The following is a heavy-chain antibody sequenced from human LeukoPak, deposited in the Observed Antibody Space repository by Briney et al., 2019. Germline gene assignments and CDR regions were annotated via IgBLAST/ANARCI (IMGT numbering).Heavy chain of an antibody. CDR1: GFTFDDYA. CDR2: ISWNSGSI. D-gene: IGHD3-22*01. CDR3: AKGRYYDSSGYLDY. Sequence: GGSLRLSCAASGFTFDDYAMHWVRQAPGKGLEWVSGISWNSGSIGYADSVKGRFTISRDNAKNSLYLQMNSLRAEDMALYYRAKGRYYDSSGYLDYWGQGTLVTVSS. J-gene: IGHJ4*02. V-gene: IGHV3-9*03.